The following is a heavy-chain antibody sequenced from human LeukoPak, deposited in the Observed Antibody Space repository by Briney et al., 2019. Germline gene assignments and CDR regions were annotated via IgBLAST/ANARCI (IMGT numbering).Heavy chain of an antibody. Sequence: SETLSLTCAVSGYSISSGYYWGWIRQPPGKGLEWMGSIYHSGSTYYNPSLKSRLTISVDTSKNQFSLKLSSVTAADTAVYYCARLYYGGITYYYYYMYLWGKGTTVTVSS. J-gene: IGHJ6*03. D-gene: IGHD4-23*01. V-gene: IGHV4-38-2*01. CDR1: GYSISSGYY. CDR3: ARLYYGGITYYYYYMYL. CDR2: IYHSGST.